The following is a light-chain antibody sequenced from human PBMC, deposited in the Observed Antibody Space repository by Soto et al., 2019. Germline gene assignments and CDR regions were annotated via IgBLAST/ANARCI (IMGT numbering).Light chain of an antibody. CDR2: GAS. V-gene: IGKV3-20*01. CDR1: QSVSSTY. Sequence: ENVLAQSRSTQYLSPGERSTLSCISSQSVSSTYLAWYQQKPGQAPSLLIYGASSRATGIPDRFSGSGSGTDFTLTISRLEPEDFALYYCLQYGLSLMTFGQGTKVDIK. CDR3: LQYGLSLMT. J-gene: IGKJ1*01.